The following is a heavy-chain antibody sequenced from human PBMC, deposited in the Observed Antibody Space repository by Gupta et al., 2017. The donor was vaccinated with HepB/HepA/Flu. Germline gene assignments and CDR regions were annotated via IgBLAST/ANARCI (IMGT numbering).Heavy chain of an antibody. J-gene: IGHJ3*02. D-gene: IGHD1-26*01. CDR3: ASDVVGAPDDAFDI. V-gene: IGHV4-4*07. Sequence: QVQLQESGPGLVKPSETLSLTCTVSGGSISSNYWTWIRQPAGRGLEWIGRIYTTGNTNYNPSLKSRVTMSVDTSKNQFSLKLSSVTAGDTAVYYCASDVVGAPDDAFDIWGQGTMVTVSS. CDR1: GGSISSNY. CDR2: IYTTGNT.